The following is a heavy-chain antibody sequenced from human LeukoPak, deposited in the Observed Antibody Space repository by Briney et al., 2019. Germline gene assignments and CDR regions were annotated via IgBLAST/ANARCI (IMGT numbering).Heavy chain of an antibody. D-gene: IGHD3-9*01. CDR3: ARDISPQTDAFDI. J-gene: IGHJ3*02. V-gene: IGHV3-21*01. Sequence: GGSLRLSCAASGFTFSSYSMNWVRQAPGNGLEWVSSISSSSSYIYYADSVKGRFTISRDNAKNSPYLQMNSLRAEDTAVYYCARDISPQTDAFDIWGQGTMVTVSS. CDR2: ISSSSSYI. CDR1: GFTFSSYS.